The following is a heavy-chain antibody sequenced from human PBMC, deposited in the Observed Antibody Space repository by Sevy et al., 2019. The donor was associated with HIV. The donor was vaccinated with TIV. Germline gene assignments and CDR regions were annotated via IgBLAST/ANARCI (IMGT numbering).Heavy chain of an antibody. J-gene: IGHJ4*02. CDR2: ISGSGGST. CDR1: GFTFSSYA. D-gene: IGHD6-19*01. Sequence: GGSLRLSCAASGFTFSSYAMSWVRQAPGKGLEWVSGISGSGGSTYYADSVKGRFTISRDNSKNTLYLQMNSLRAEDTAVYYCARIAVAGYYFDYWGQGTLVTVSS. V-gene: IGHV3-23*01. CDR3: ARIAVAGYYFDY.